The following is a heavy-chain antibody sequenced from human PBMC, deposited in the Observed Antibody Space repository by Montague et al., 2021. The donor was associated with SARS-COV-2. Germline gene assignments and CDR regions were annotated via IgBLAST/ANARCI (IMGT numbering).Heavy chain of an antibody. V-gene: IGHV3-23*01. CDR3: AQDSYSSGGFEVDEYFLY. J-gene: IGHJ1*01. Sequence: SLRLSCAASGFTFRSSAMSWVRQAPGKGLEWVSLISGSAGNTYYADSVKGRFTISRDNSRNTVYLQMNSLRVEDTAVYYCAQDSYSSGGFEVDEYFLYWGQGALVTVSS. CDR2: ISGSAGNT. CDR1: GFTFRSSA. D-gene: IGHD3-22*01.